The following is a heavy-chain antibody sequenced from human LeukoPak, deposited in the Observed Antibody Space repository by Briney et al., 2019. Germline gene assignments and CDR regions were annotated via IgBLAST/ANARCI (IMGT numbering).Heavy chain of an antibody. CDR3: VRDLLSLPHKYFDS. Sequence: GGSLRLSCAASGFSFSAYGMHWVRQAPGKGLEWVAYIWYDGNKKEYANSVKGRFTISRDTSKSTVYLQMNSLRPEDTAVYYCVRDLLSLPHKYFDSWGQGTLVTVSS. V-gene: IGHV3-30*02. CDR2: IWYDGNKK. D-gene: IGHD3-10*01. J-gene: IGHJ4*02. CDR1: GFSFSAYG.